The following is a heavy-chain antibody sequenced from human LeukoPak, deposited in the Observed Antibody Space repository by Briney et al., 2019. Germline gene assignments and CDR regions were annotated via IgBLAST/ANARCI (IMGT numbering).Heavy chain of an antibody. CDR2: IIPIFGTA. D-gene: IGHD2-15*01. CDR1: GGTFSSYA. CDR3: ARGGGGITFDY. V-gene: IGHV1-69*05. Sequence: ASVKVSCKASGGTFSSYAISWVRQAPGQGLEWMGGIIPIFGTANYAQKFQGRVTITTDESTSTAHMELSSLRSEDTAVYYCARGGGGITFDYWGQGTLVTVSS. J-gene: IGHJ4*02.